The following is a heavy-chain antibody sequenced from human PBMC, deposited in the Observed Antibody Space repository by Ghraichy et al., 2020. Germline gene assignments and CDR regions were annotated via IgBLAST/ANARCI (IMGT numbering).Heavy chain of an antibody. Sequence: GGSLTLSCAASGFTFSTYEMNWVRQAPGKGLEWVSYISGSFNTMYYADSVRGRFTISRDSAKNSLYLQMNSLRAEDTAVYYCARSNRPGGYGRSFDYWGQGTLVTVSS. V-gene: IGHV3-48*03. CDR2: ISGSFNTM. CDR3: ARSNRPGGYGRSFDY. CDR1: GFTFSTYE. D-gene: IGHD5-18*01. J-gene: IGHJ4*02.